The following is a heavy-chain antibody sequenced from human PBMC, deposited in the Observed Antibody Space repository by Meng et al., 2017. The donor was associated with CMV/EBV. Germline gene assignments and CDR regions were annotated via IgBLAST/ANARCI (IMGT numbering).Heavy chain of an antibody. CDR2: IYSGGST. V-gene: IGHV3-53*01. Sequence: GESLKISCAASGFTFSTYSMNWFRQAPGKGLEWVSLIYSGGSTYYADSVKGRFTISRDNSKNTLFLQMNSLRAEDTAVYYCARWDIVTTFRKDYYYYGMDVWGQGTTVTVSS. D-gene: IGHD5-12*01. J-gene: IGHJ6*02. CDR1: GFTFSTYS. CDR3: ARWDIVTTFRKDYYYYGMDV.